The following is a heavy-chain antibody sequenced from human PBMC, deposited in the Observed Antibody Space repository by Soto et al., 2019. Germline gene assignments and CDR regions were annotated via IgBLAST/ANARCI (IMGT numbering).Heavy chain of an antibody. CDR2: IYYSGST. V-gene: IGHV4-31*03. CDR3: ARAGTIMVRGVISGWFDP. Sequence: SETLSLTCTVSGGSISSGGYYWSWIRQHPGKGLEWIGYIYYSGSTYYNPSLKNRVTISVDTSKNQFSLKLSSVTAADPAFFYCARAGTIMVRGVISGWFDPWAREPWSPSPQ. CDR1: GGSISSGGYY. J-gene: IGHJ5*02. D-gene: IGHD3-10*01.